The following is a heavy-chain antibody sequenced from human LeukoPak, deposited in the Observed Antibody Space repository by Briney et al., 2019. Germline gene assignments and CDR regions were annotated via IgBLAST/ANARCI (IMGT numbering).Heavy chain of an antibody. CDR1: GGSFSGYY. CDR2: INHSGST. J-gene: IGHJ4*02. Sequence: SETLSLTCAVYGGSFSGYYWSWIRQPPGKGLEWIGEINHSGSTNYNPSLKSRVTISVDTSKNQFSLKLSSVTAADTAVYYCARGGCSSTGCYVAGYDYWGQGTLVTVSS. CDR3: ARGGCSSTGCYVAGYDY. D-gene: IGHD2-2*01. V-gene: IGHV4-34*01.